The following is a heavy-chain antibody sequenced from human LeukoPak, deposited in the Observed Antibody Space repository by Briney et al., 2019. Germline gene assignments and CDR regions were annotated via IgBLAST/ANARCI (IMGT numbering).Heavy chain of an antibody. V-gene: IGHV4-31*03. CDR2: IYYSGST. Sequence: SQTLSLTCTVSGGSISSGGYYWSRIRQHPGKGLEWIGYIYYSGSTYYNPSLKSRVTISVDTSKNQFSLKLSSVTAADTAVYYCARPNRNRGESFDYWGQGTLVTVSS. CDR3: ARPNRNRGESFDY. CDR1: GGSISSGGYY. J-gene: IGHJ4*02. D-gene: IGHD3-16*01.